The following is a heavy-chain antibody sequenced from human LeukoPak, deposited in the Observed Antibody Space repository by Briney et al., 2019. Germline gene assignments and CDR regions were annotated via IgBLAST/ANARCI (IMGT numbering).Heavy chain of an antibody. D-gene: IGHD5-24*01. V-gene: IGHV3-66*02. CDR3: VTQVDATTIFDY. Sequence: GGSLRLSCAAFGIIVSSNYLSWVRQAPGKGLEWVSAIYREGTPYYTDSVKGRFTISRDNSKNTMYLQMNSLRAEDTAVYYCVTQVDATTIFDYWGQGTLVTVSS. J-gene: IGHJ4*02. CDR2: IYREGTP. CDR1: GIIVSSNY.